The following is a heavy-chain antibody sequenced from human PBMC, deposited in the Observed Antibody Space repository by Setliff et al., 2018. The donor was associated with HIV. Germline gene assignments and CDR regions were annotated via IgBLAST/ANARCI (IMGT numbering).Heavy chain of an antibody. D-gene: IGHD6-19*01. CDR3: ARDGGSSGWYFVLGYSDY. J-gene: IGHJ4*02. CDR1: GGSTDSGSYY. Sequence: ETLSLTCTVSGGSTDSGSYYWAWIRQPPGKGLEWIGSMYYTGSTYYNPSLKSRVTISIDTSKNQFSLKLNSVTAANTAMYYCARDGGSSGWYFVLGYSDYWGPGTLVTVSS. V-gene: IGHV4-39*02. CDR2: MYYTGST.